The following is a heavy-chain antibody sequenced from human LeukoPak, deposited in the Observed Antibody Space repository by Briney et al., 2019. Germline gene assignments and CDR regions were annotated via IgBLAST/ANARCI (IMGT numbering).Heavy chain of an antibody. CDR1: GYTFTSYG. CDR3: ARVPRLPERRWFDP. CDR2: ISAYNGNT. D-gene: IGHD6-25*01. J-gene: IGHJ5*02. V-gene: IGHV1-18*01. Sequence: ASVKVSCKASGYTFTSYGISWVRQAPGQGLEWMGWISAYNGNTNYAQMLQGRVTMTTDTSTSTAYMELRSLRSDDTAVYYCARVPRLPERRWFDPWGQGTLVTVSS.